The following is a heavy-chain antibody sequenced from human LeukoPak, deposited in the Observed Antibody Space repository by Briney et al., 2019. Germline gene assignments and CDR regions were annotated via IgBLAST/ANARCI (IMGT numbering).Heavy chain of an antibody. CDR3: AKDITSRPRDAFDI. Sequence: GGSLRLSCAASGFTFSSYSMNWVRQAPGKGLEWVSYISSSSSTIYYADSVKGRFTISRDNAKNSLYLQMNSLRAEDTALYYCAKDITSRPRDAFDIWGQGTMVTVSS. CDR2: ISSSSSTI. V-gene: IGHV3-48*04. J-gene: IGHJ3*02. CDR1: GFTFSSYS.